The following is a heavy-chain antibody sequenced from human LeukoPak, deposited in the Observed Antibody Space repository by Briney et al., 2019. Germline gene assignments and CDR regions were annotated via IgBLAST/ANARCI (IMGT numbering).Heavy chain of an antibody. CDR2: INPSGGST. Sequence: ASVKVSCKASGYTFTSYYMHWVRQAPGQGLEWMGIINPSGGSTSYAQKFQGRVTMTRDTSTSTVYMELSSLRSEDTAVYYCARSRFGGWGSGHSRSGFDYWGQGTLVTVSS. CDR3: ARSRFGGWGSGHSRSGFDY. J-gene: IGHJ4*02. D-gene: IGHD3-16*01. CDR1: GYTFTSYY. V-gene: IGHV1-46*01.